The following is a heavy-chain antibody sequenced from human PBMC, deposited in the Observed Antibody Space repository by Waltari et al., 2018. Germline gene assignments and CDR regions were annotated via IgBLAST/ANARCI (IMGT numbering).Heavy chain of an antibody. CDR3: ARAGHSTHIGGAAFDI. J-gene: IGHJ3*02. V-gene: IGHV3-21*01. CDR1: GFTFSSYS. Sequence: EVQLVESGGGLVKPGGSLRLSCAASGFTFSSYSINWVRQAPGKGLEWVSSISSSSSYIYYADSVKGRFTISRDNAKNSLYLQMNSLRAEDTAVYYCARAGHSTHIGGAAFDIWGQGTMVTVSS. D-gene: IGHD1-26*01. CDR2: ISSSSSYI.